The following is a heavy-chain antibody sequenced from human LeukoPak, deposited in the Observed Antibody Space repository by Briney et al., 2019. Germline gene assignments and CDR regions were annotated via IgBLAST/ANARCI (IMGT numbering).Heavy chain of an antibody. V-gene: IGHV4-61*01. CDR2: IYYSGNT. CDR3: ARDSPPGDAFDI. Sequence: SETLSLTCTVSGGSVSSGSYYWSWIRQPPGKGLEWIGYIYYSGNTNYNPSLKSRVTISVDTPKNQFSLKLSSVTAADTAVYYCARDSPPGDAFDIWGQGTMVTVSS. J-gene: IGHJ3*02. CDR1: GGSVSSGSYY.